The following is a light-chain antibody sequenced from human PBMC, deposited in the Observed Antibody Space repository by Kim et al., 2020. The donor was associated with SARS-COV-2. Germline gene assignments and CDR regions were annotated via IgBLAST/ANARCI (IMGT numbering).Light chain of an antibody. V-gene: IGLV3-21*04. CDR1: SIGSKS. CDR2: YDS. J-gene: IGLJ2*01. CDR3: QVWDSSSDHRVV. Sequence: PGKTARITCGGSSIGSKSVTWYQQRPGQAPVLVIYYDSDRPSGIPERFSGSNSGNTATLTISRVEAGDEADYYCQVWDSSSDHRVVFGGGTQLTVL.